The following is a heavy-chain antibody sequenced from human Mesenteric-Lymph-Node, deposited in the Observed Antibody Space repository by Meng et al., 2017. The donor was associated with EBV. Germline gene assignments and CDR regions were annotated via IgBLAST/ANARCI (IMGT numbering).Heavy chain of an antibody. CDR3: ARGSHYTWDV. Sequence: QVQLEESGRGPVKPSGTLSLTCGVSGDSIISTDTWWSWVRQPPGKGLEWIGEIFHAGNTNYNPSLKSQVTMSVDTSKNQFSLNLSSVTAADSAVYYCARGSHYTWDVWGQGTLVTVSS. J-gene: IGHJ4*02. V-gene: IGHV4-4*02. D-gene: IGHD3-16*01. CDR1: GDSIISTDTW. CDR2: IFHAGNT.